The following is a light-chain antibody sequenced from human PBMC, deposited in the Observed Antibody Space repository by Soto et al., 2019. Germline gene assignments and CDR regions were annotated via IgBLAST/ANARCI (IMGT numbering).Light chain of an antibody. V-gene: IGKV3-11*01. CDR1: QSVSSY. CDR3: QQRSNGFT. J-gene: IGKJ3*01. Sequence: EIVLTQSPATLSLSPGERATLSCRASQSVSSYLAWYQQKPCQAPRLLIYDASNRATGIPARFSGSGSGTDFTLTISSLEPEDFAVYYCQQRSNGFTFGPGTKVDIK. CDR2: DAS.